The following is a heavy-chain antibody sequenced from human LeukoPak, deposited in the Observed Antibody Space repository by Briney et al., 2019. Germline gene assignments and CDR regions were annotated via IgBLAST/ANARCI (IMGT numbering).Heavy chain of an antibody. CDR1: GGSISIYY. Sequence: SETLSLTCTVSGGSISIYYWSWIRQPPGKGLEWIGYIYYSGSTNYNPSLKSRVTISVDTSKNQFSLKLSSVTAADTAVYYCARGKYCSSTSCFYYYYYMDVWGKGTTVTVSS. V-gene: IGHV4-59*01. CDR3: ARGKYCSSTSCFYYYYYMDV. D-gene: IGHD2-2*01. CDR2: IYYSGST. J-gene: IGHJ6*03.